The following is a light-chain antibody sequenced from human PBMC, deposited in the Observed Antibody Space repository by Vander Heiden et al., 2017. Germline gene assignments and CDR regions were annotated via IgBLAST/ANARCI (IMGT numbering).Light chain of an antibody. CDR3: QQYYSYALT. Sequence: AIRLTQSPSSLSASAGDRVTITCQASRVISSELAQVQQKPVKAPKLLIYAASALQSGVPSRCSGSGSGTEFTLTISCLQSEDFATYHCQQYYSYALTVGPGTKVDIK. V-gene: IGKV1-8*01. J-gene: IGKJ3*01. CDR1: RVISSE. CDR2: AAS.